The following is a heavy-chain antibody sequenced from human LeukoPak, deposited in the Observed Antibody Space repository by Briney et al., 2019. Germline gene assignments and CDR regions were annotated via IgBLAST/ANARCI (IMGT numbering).Heavy chain of an antibody. Sequence: SETLSLTGTVSGGSISSSSYYRGWIRQPPGKGLEWIGSIYYSGSTYYNPSLKSRVTISVDTSKNQFSLKLSSVTAADTAVYYCARDWHSSGWTFDYWGQGTLVTVSS. J-gene: IGHJ4*02. D-gene: IGHD6-19*01. CDR2: IYYSGST. CDR3: ARDWHSSGWTFDY. CDR1: GGSISSSSYY. V-gene: IGHV4-39*07.